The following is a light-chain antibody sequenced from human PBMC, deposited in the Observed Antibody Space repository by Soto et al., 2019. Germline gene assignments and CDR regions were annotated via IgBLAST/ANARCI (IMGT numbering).Light chain of an antibody. J-gene: IGKJ4*01. Sequence: DIPMTQSPSSPSASVGDRVTITCQASQDIKNYLNWYQQKSGKAPKLLIYDASDLETGVPSRFSGSGSGTDFTFTINSLQPEDIATYYCQQYDNLPLTFGGGTKVEIK. CDR2: DAS. V-gene: IGKV1-33*01. CDR1: QDIKNY. CDR3: QQYDNLPLT.